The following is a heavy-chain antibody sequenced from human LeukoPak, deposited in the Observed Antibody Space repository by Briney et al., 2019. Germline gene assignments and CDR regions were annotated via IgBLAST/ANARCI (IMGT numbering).Heavy chain of an antibody. CDR3: ARHVVWGSVAGDFDY. J-gene: IGHJ4*02. Sequence: PSETLSLTCTVSGGSINSHYWSWIRQPPGKGLEWIGYISYSGSTDYNPSLKSRVAFSVDTSKSQVSLKLSSVTAADTAVYYCARHVVWGSVAGDFDYWGQGTLVTVSS. CDR1: GGSINSHY. D-gene: IGHD3-16*01. CDR2: ISYSGST. V-gene: IGHV4-59*08.